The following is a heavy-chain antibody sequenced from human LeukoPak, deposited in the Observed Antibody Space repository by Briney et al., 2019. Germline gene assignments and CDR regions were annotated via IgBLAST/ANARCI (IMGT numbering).Heavy chain of an antibody. J-gene: IGHJ4*02. V-gene: IGHV3-23*01. CDR3: AKDILDYYDSSGYFFDY. D-gene: IGHD3-22*01. CDR2: ISGSGGST. Sequence: GGSLRLSCAASGFTFSSYAMSWVRQAPGKGLEWVSAISGSGGSTYYADSVKGRFTISRDNSKNTLYLQMNSLRAEDTAVYYCAKDILDYYDSSGYFFDYWGQGTLVTVSS. CDR1: GFTFSSYA.